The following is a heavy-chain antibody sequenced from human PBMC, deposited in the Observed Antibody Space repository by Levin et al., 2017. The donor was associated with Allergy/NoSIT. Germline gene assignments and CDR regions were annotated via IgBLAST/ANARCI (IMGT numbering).Heavy chain of an antibody. J-gene: IGHJ5*02. CDR2: IYYSGST. V-gene: IGHV4-59*08. Sequence: SQTLSLTCTVSGGSISSYYWSWIRQPPGKGLEWIGYIYYSGSTNYNPSLKSRVTISVDTSKNQFSLKLSSVTAADTAVYYCARLRHSSSWSNWFDPWGQGTLVTVSS. D-gene: IGHD6-13*01. CDR1: GGSISSYY. CDR3: ARLRHSSSWSNWFDP.